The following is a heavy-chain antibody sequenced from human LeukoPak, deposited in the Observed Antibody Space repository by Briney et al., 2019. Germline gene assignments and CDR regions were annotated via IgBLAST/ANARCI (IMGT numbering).Heavy chain of an antibody. V-gene: IGHV3-53*01. D-gene: IGHD3-22*01. J-gene: IGHJ4*02. CDR1: GFTVSSNY. CDR2: IYSGGST. CDR3: ARDYYDSSGYSHY. Sequence: GGSLRLSCAASGFTVSSNYMSWVRQAPGKGLEWVSVIYSGGSTYYAGSVKGRFTISRDNSKNTLYLQMNSLRAEDTAVYYCARDYYDSSGYSHYWGQGTLVTVSS.